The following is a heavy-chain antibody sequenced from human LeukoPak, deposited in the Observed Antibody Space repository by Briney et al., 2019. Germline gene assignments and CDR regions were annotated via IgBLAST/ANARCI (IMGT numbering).Heavy chain of an antibody. V-gene: IGHV5-51*01. CDR1: GYSFTSYW. CDR3: ARHLLYCSGGSCENDYYYYYYMDV. D-gene: IGHD2-15*01. CDR2: IYPGDSDT. J-gene: IGHJ6*03. Sequence: GESLKISCKGSGYSFTSYWIGWVRQMPGKGLEWMGIIYPGDSDTRYSPSFQGQVTISADKSISTAYLQWSSLKASDTAMYYCARHLLYCSGGSCENDYYYYYYMDVWGKGTTVTVSS.